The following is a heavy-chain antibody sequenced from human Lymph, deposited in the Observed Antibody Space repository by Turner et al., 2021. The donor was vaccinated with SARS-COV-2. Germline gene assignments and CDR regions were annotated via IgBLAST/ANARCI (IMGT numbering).Heavy chain of an antibody. D-gene: IGHD6-19*01. Sequence: QVQLVQSGAVVKKPGSSVTVSCTASGGTFRSYGISGVRQAPGQGLEWKGGTIPIFGTANDAQKFQGRVTITADESTSTAYMELSSLRSEDTDVYYCARDTAVAGTLGAFDIWGQGTMVTVSS. CDR1: GGTFRSYG. CDR2: TIPIFGTA. V-gene: IGHV1-69*01. CDR3: ARDTAVAGTLGAFDI. J-gene: IGHJ3*02.